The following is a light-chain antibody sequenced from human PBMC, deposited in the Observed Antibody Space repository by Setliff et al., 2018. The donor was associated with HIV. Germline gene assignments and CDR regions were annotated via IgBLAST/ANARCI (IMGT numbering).Light chain of an antibody. Sequence: QSVLTQPRSVSGSPGQSVTISCTGTSNDVGAHNHVSWYQQHPDKAPKLIIYDVTERPSGVPDRFSGSKSGNTASLTISGLQGEDEAAYHCCAHAGRFNWTFAGGTKVTVL. CDR2: DVT. V-gene: IGLV2-11*01. CDR3: CAHAGRFNWT. J-gene: IGLJ3*02. CDR1: SNDVGAHNH.